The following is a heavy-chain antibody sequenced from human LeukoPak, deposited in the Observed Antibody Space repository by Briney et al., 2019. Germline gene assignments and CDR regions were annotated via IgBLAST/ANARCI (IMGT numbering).Heavy chain of an antibody. CDR2: ISFDGSNK. V-gene: IGHV3-30*03. CDR1: GFTFSSYS. D-gene: IGHD3-22*01. Sequence: GGSLRLSCAASGFTFSSYSMNWVRQAPGKGLEWVAIISFDGSNKYYADSVKGRFAISRDNSKNTLYLQMNSLRAEDTAVYYCARDDYYDSSGRYTVGLDYWGQGTLVTVSS. J-gene: IGHJ4*02. CDR3: ARDDYYDSSGRYTVGLDY.